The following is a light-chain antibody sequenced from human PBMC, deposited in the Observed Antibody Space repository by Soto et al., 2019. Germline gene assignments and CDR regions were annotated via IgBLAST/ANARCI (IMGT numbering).Light chain of an antibody. CDR3: QVWDSSSDHVV. Sequence: SYELTQPPSVSGAPGKTARITCGGNNIGSKSVHWYQQKPGQAPVLVIYYDSDRPSGIPERFSGSNSGNTATLTISRVEAGDEADDYCQVWDSSSDHVVFGGGTQLTVL. CDR1: NIGSKS. J-gene: IGLJ2*01. CDR2: YDS. V-gene: IGLV3-21*04.